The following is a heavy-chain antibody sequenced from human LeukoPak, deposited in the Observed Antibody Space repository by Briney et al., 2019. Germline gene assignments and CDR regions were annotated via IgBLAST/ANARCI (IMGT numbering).Heavy chain of an antibody. Sequence: GGSLRLSCAASGFTFSSYWMSWVRQAPGKGLEWVANIKQDGSEKYYVDSVKGRFTISRDNAKNSLYLQMNSLRAEDTAVYYCARHPSRWLSYYFDYWGQGTLVTVSS. V-gene: IGHV3-7*01. J-gene: IGHJ4*02. CDR2: IKQDGSEK. CDR1: GFTFSSYW. D-gene: IGHD5-24*01. CDR3: ARHPSRWLSYYFDY.